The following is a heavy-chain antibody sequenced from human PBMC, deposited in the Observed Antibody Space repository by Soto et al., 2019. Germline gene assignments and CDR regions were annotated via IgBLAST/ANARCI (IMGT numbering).Heavy chain of an antibody. V-gene: IGHV1-2*02. CDR3: ARVSVDVPE. Sequence: QLVQSGAEVKKPGASVRVSCKTSEPTFIAYYIHWVRQAPGQGLEWMGWIDPKSGGTTYEQKFLGRVTMTRDTSINTAYMDLNRLTSDDTAVYYCARVSVDVPEWGQGTLITGSS. J-gene: IGHJ4*02. D-gene: IGHD5-12*01. CDR1: EPTFIAYY. CDR2: IDPKSGGT.